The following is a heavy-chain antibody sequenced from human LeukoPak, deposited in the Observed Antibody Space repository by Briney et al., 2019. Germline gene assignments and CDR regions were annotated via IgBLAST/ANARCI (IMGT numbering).Heavy chain of an antibody. D-gene: IGHD3-22*01. CDR3: ARDPGYYDSSGYFPAYFQH. CDR2: LYSGYST. J-gene: IGHJ1*01. CDR1: GFTVSGSY. Sequence: GGSLRHSCAASGFTVSGSYMSWVRQAPGRGLEWVSALYSGYSTYYADSVKGRFTISRDNPKNTLYLQMNSLRAEDTAVYYCARDPGYYDSSGYFPAYFQHWGQGTLVTVSS. V-gene: IGHV3-66*01.